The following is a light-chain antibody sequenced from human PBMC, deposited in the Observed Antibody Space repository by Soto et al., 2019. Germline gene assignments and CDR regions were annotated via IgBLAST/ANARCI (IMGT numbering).Light chain of an antibody. CDR2: GVS. CDR3: SSFSSSSTRYL. Sequence: QSVLTQPASVSGSPGQSITISCTGTSSDVGAYNYVSWYQQHPGEAPKLMIFGVSNRPSGVSNRFSGSKSGNTASLTISGLQAEDAADYYCSSFSSSSTRYLLGTGTKVTVL. V-gene: IGLV2-14*01. J-gene: IGLJ1*01. CDR1: SSDVGAYNY.